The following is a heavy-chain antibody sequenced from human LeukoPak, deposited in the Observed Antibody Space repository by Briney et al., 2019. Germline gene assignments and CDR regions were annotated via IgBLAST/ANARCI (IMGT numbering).Heavy chain of an antibody. CDR1: GGTFSSYA. CDR3: ASLFGSGSYLTG. CDR2: IIPTLGIA. D-gene: IGHD3-10*01. V-gene: IGHV1-69*04. J-gene: IGHJ4*02. Sequence: ASVKVSCKASGGTFSSYAISWVRQAPGQGLEWMGRIIPTLGIANYAQKFQGRVTITADKSTSTAYMELSSLRSEDTAVYYCASLFGSGSYLTGWGQGTLVTVSS.